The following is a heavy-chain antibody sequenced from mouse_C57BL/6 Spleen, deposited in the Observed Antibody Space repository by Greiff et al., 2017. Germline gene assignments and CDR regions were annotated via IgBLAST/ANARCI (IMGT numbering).Heavy chain of an antibody. CDR1: GYTFTSYW. Sequence: VQLQQPGAELVKPGASVKLSCKASGYTFTSYWMQWVKQRPGQGLEWIGEINPSDSYTNYNQKFKGKATLTVDTSSSTAYMQLSSLTSEDSAVYYWARGYGSSPSYAKDYWGQGTSVTVSS. CDR3: ARGYGSSPSYAKDY. J-gene: IGHJ4*01. V-gene: IGHV1-50*01. CDR2: INPSDSYT. D-gene: IGHD1-1*01.